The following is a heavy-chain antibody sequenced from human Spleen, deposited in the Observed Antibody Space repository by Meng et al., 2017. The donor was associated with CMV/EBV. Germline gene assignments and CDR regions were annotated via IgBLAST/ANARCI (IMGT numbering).Heavy chain of an antibody. CDR1: GFTFSNAW. Sequence: GESLKISCAASGFTFSNAWMSWVRQAPGKGLEWVGRIKSKTDGGTTDYAAPVKGRFTISRDDSKNTLYLQMNSLKTEDTDVYYCTSLGYGSSTSCVGYIQPGSSSWYEVDYWGQGTLVTVSS. CDR2: IKSKTDGGTT. D-gene: IGHD2-2*01. J-gene: IGHJ4*02. CDR3: TSLGYGSSTSCVGYIQPGSSSWYEVDY. V-gene: IGHV3-15*01.